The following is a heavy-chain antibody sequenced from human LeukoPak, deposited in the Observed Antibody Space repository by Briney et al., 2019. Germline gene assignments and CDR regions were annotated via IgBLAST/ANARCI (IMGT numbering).Heavy chain of an antibody. Sequence: ASVKVSCKASGYTFANYDIHWVRQATGQGLEWMGWMNPNSGNTDYAQKFQGRVTMTRSTSINTAYMELSSLGSEDTAVYYCARPRENSGYCQYYFDYWGQGTLVTVSS. CDR2: MNPNSGNT. V-gene: IGHV1-8*01. J-gene: IGHJ4*02. CDR1: GYTFANYD. CDR3: ARPRENSGYCQYYFDY. D-gene: IGHD5-12*01.